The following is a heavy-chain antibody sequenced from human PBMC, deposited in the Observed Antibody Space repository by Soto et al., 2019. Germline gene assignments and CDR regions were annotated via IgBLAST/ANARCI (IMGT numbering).Heavy chain of an antibody. V-gene: IGHV3-30*18. CDR3: AKDPEIPNSWSGSYFDY. J-gene: IGHJ4*02. D-gene: IGHD3-3*01. CDR1: GFTFSSYA. Sequence: PGGALRLSCVASGFTFSSYARHWVRQAPGKGLEWVAVISDDGSNKYYADSVKGRFTISRDNSKNTLYLRMNSLRAEDRAVYYCAKDPEIPNSWSGSYFDYWGQGTLVTVSS. CDR2: ISDDGSNK.